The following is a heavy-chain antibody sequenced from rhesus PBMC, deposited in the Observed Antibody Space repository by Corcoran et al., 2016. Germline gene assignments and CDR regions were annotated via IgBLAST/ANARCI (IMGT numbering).Heavy chain of an antibody. Sequence: QVQLQESGPGLVKPSETLSLTCAVSGYSISSGYYWGWIRQPPGKGLEWIGHISSGGNKNCNPSLKSRVTLAVETTKNQFSLKLSSVTAADTAVYYCARNSYDYGSSYHDYWGQGVLVTVSS. CDR3: ARNSYDYGSSYHDY. CDR2: ISSGGNK. J-gene: IGHJ4*01. CDR1: GYSISSGYY. V-gene: IGHV4S14*01. D-gene: IGHD4-29*01.